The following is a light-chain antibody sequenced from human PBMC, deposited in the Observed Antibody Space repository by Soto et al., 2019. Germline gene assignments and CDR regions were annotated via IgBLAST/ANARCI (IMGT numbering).Light chain of an antibody. J-gene: IGKJ5*01. V-gene: IGKV3-20*01. CDR2: GAS. CDR3: QQYGSSRSIT. Sequence: EIVFAPTPGTLAFVPGERSTPPFKASQSVSSSYLAWYQQKPGQAPRLLIYGASSRATGIPDRFSGSGSGTDFTLTISRLEPEDFAVYYCQQYGSSRSITFGQGTRLEIK. CDR1: QSVSSSY.